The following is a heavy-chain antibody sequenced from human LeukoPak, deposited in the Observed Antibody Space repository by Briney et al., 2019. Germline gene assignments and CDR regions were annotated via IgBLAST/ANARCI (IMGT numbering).Heavy chain of an antibody. J-gene: IGHJ4*02. V-gene: IGHV6-1*01. CDR2: TYYRSKWYS. CDR3: TRSDCSSGRCPGFDN. Sequence: SQTLSLTCVISGDSVSSNSAAWNWIRQSPSRGLEWLGRTYYRSKWYSYSAVSVKSRIIINPDTPKNQVSLQLNSVTPEDTAVYYCTRSDCSSGRCPGFDNWGQGTLVTVSS. D-gene: IGHD6-19*01. CDR1: GDSVSSNSAA.